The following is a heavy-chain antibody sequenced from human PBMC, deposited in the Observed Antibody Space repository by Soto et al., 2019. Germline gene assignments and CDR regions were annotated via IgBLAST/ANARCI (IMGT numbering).Heavy chain of an antibody. Sequence: QVQLVQSGAEVKKPGSSVKVSCKASGGTFSTYTITWVRQAPGQGLEWMGRIIPIIGIINYAQKFQGRVTISADKFVGTAYMDLTGRSSDATAVYYCAGAPDSHNNETPAPPYPWGQGTLATFPS. V-gene: IGHV1-69*02. CDR2: IIPIIGII. D-gene: IGHD1-1*01. CDR3: AGAPDSHNNETPAPPYP. J-gene: IGHJ5*02. CDR1: GGTFSTYT.